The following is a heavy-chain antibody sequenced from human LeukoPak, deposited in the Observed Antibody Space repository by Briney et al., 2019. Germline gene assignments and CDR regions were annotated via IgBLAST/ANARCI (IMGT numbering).Heavy chain of an antibody. J-gene: IGHJ6*03. Sequence: GGSLRLSCAASGFTFSDYYMSWIRQAPGKGLEWISYISSSGSTIYYADSVKGRFTISRDNAENSLYLQMNSLRAEDTAVYYCAREHYFYHMDGWGKGTTVTVSS. V-gene: IGHV3-11*04. CDR1: GFTFSDYY. CDR3: AREHYFYHMDG. CDR2: ISSSGSTI.